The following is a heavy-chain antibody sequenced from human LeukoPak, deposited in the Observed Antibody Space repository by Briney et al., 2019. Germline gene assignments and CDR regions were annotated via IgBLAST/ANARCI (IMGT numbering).Heavy chain of an antibody. J-gene: IGHJ4*02. Sequence: SETLSLTCSVSGGSISNYYWSWIRQPAGKGLEWIGRIYTSGSTDYNSSLKSRVTMSVDTSKNHFSLKLTSVTAADMAVYYCARDAYYYDSTSVFDYWGQGTLVTVSS. V-gene: IGHV4-4*07. CDR2: IYTSGST. D-gene: IGHD3-22*01. CDR3: ARDAYYYDSTSVFDY. CDR1: GGSISNYY.